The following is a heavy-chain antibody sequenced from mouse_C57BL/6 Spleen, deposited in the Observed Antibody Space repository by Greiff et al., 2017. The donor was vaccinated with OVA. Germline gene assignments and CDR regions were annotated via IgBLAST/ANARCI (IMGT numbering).Heavy chain of an antibody. D-gene: IGHD1-1*01. V-gene: IGHV1-61*01. J-gene: IGHJ3*01. CDR3: ARGGDYDGSSYWFAD. CDR1: GYTFTSYW. Sequence: QVQLQQPGAELVRPGSSVKLSCKASGYTFTSYWRDGGKQRPGQGREWIGNIYPSDSETHYNQKFKNKATLTGDKSSSTAYMQLSSLTSEDSAVYYCARGGDYDGSSYWFADWGQGTLVTVSA. CDR2: IYPSDSET.